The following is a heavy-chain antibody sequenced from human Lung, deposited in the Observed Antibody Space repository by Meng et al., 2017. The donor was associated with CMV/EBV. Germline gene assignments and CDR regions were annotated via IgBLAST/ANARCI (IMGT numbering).Heavy chain of an antibody. V-gene: IGHV7-4-1*02. CDR2: INTNPGNP. CDR3: ARLYYDTSGFPDY. Sequence: KASGYIFNDYGMIWVRQAPGQGLEWLGWINTNPGNPTYVQAFAGRFVFSFDSSVSTAYLQISSLKADDTAVYYCARLYYDTSGFPDYWGQGTLVTVSS. D-gene: IGHD3-22*01. J-gene: IGHJ4*02. CDR1: GYIFNDYG.